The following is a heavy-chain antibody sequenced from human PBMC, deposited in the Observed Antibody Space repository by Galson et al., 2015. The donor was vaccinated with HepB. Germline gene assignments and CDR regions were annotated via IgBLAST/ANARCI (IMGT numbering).Heavy chain of an antibody. CDR1: GFTFSSYW. CDR3: ARDRYYYDSSGPPLGY. CDR2: IKQDGSEK. Sequence: SLRLSCAASGFTFSSYWMSWVRQAPGKGLEWVANIKQDGSEKYYVDSVKGRFTISRDNAKNSLYLQMNSLRAEDTAVYYCARDRYYYDSSGPPLGYWGQGTLVTVSS. V-gene: IGHV3-7*03. J-gene: IGHJ4*02. D-gene: IGHD3-22*01.